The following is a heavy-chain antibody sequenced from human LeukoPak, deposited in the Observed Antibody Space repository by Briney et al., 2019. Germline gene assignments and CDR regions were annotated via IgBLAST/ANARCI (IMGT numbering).Heavy chain of an antibody. CDR1: GGSISSYY. J-gene: IGHJ3*02. Sequence: PSETLSLTCTVSGGSISSYYWSWIRQPAGKGLEWIGRIYTTGSTNYNPSLKSRVTISVDTSKNQFSLKLSSVTAADTAVYYCARAPILLYNDAFDIWGQGTMVTVSS. CDR2: IYTTGST. D-gene: IGHD2-8*02. V-gene: IGHV4-4*07. CDR3: ARAPILLYNDAFDI.